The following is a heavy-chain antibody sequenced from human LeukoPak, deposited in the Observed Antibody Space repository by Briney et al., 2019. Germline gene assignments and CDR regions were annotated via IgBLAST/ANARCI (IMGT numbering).Heavy chain of an antibody. V-gene: IGHV1-2*02. D-gene: IGHD4-23*01. CDR2: INPNSGGT. J-gene: IGHJ5*02. CDR3: ARVPKGTPDGGLNWFDP. CDR1: GYTFTGYY. Sequence: VASVKVSCKASGYTFTGYYMHWVRQAPGQGLEWMGWINPNSGGTNYAQKFQGRVTMTRDTSISTAYMELSRLRSDDTAVYYCARVPKGTPDGGLNWFDPWGQGTLVTVSS.